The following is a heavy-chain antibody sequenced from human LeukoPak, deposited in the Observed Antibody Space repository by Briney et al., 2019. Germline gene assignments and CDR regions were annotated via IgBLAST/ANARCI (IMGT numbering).Heavy chain of an antibody. Sequence: SETLSLTCTVSGVSISSGDYYWSWIRQPPGKGLEWIGYIYYSGSTYYNPSLKSRVTISVDTSKNQFSLKLSSVTAADTAVNYCARGIDSSGPHGYYYGMDVWGQGTTVTVSS. D-gene: IGHD3-22*01. CDR3: ARGIDSSGPHGYYYGMDV. CDR1: GVSISSGDYY. CDR2: IYYSGST. V-gene: IGHV4-30-4*01. J-gene: IGHJ6*02.